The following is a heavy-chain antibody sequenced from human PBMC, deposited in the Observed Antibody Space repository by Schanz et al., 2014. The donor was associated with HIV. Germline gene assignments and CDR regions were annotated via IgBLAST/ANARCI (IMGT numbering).Heavy chain of an antibody. CDR2: MNPSTGNS. CDR1: GGTFSSYA. J-gene: IGHJ6*02. Sequence: QVWLVQSGAEVKKPGASVRVSCKASGGTFSSYAISWVRQAPGQGLEWMGWMNPSTGNSGYAQMFQVRVTMTRDTSISTAYLEVDSLKSEDTAVYYCARGPKWEGLMDVWGQGTTVIVSS. CDR3: ARGPKWEGLMDV. V-gene: IGHV1-8*01. D-gene: IGHD1-26*01.